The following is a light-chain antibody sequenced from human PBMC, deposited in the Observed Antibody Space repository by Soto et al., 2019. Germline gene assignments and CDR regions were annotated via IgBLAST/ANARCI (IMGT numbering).Light chain of an antibody. CDR2: DVS. J-gene: IGLJ1*01. CDR3: SSYTSSSIPYV. Sequence: VSWYQQHPGKAPKLMIYDVSNRPSGVSNRFSGSKSGNTASLNISGLQAEDEADYYCSSYTSSSIPYVFGIGTKVTVL. V-gene: IGLV2-14*04.